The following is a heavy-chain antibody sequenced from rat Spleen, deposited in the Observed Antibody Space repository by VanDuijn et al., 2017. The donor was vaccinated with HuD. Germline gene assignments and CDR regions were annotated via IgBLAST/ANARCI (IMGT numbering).Heavy chain of an antibody. CDR3: AKTTVAYYYVMDA. V-gene: IGHV3-3*01. Sequence: EVQLQESGPGLVKPSQSLSLTCSVTFYSITSSYRWNWIRKFPGNKLEWMGYINSAGSTNYSPSLKSRISITRDTSKNQFFLQVNSVTTEDTATYYCAKTTVAYYYVMDAWGQGASVTVSS. CDR1: FYSITSSYR. CDR2: INSAGST. J-gene: IGHJ4*01. D-gene: IGHD1-11*01.